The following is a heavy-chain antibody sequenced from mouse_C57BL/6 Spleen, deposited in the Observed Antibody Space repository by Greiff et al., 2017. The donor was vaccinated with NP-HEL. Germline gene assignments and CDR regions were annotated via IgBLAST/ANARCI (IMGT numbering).Heavy chain of an antibody. Sequence: ESGPGLVKPSQSLSLTCSVTGYSITSGYYWNWIRQFPGNKLEWMGYISYDGSNNYNPSLKNRISITRDTSKNQFFLKLNSVTTEDTATYYCARDGSTRWYFDVWGTGTTVTVSS. CDR2: ISYDGSN. V-gene: IGHV3-6*01. CDR3: ARDGSTRWYFDV. D-gene: IGHD2-2*01. CDR1: GYSITSGYY. J-gene: IGHJ1*03.